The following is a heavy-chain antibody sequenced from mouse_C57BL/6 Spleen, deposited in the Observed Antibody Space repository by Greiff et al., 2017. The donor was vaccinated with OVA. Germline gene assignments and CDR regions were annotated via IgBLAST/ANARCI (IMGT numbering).Heavy chain of an antibody. Sequence: VKLMESGAELAKPGASVKLSCKASGYTFTSYWMHGVKQRPGQGLEWIGYINPSSGDTKYNQKFKDKATLTADKSSSTAYMQPRSLTYEYSAVYFCARGGNLYYTMDYWGQGTSDTVSS. CDR2: INPSSGDT. J-gene: IGHJ4*01. D-gene: IGHD2-1*01. V-gene: IGHV1-7*01. CDR3: ARGGNLYYTMDY. CDR1: GYTFTSYW.